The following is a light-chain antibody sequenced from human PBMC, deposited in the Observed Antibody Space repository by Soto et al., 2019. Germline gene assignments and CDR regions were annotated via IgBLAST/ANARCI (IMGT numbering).Light chain of an antibody. CDR1: QSLNGR. Sequence: DIRVTQSPSTLSSSIEDRVTITCRASQSLNGRLAWYQQRPGHAPNLLIYDVSTLETGVPSRFSGTGSETEFTLTISGLQPDDFATYYCQQYYYYSTFGPGTKVEIK. CDR3: QQYYYYST. V-gene: IGKV1-5*01. CDR2: DVS. J-gene: IGKJ1*01.